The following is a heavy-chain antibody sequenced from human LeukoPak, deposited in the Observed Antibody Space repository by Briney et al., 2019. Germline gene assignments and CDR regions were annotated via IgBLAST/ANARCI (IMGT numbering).Heavy chain of an antibody. CDR2: INSDGAST. CDR1: GFTYSRNW. CDR3: VKDSLGYSYGYYFDY. D-gene: IGHD5-18*01. V-gene: IGHV3-74*01. J-gene: IGHJ4*02. Sequence: GGSLRLSCAASGFTYSRNWMHWVRQAPGKGLVWVSRINSDGASTYYADSVKGRFTISRDNSKNTLYLQMSSLRAEDTAVYYCVKDSLGYSYGYYFDYWGQGTLVTVSS.